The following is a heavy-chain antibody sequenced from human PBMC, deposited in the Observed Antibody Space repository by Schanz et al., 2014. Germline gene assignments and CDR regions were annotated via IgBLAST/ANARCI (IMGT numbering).Heavy chain of an antibody. J-gene: IGHJ6*02. D-gene: IGHD2-15*01. Sequence: EVQLLDSGGGLVQPGGSLRLSCAASGFTFSTYAMSWVRQAPGKGLEWVSAISGSGGSTYYADSVKGRFTMSRDNSKNTLYLQMNSLRAEDTAVFYCAKGMGYCSGGTCYDYYYYGLDVWGQGTTVTVSS. CDR3: AKGMGYCSGGTCYDYYYYGLDV. V-gene: IGHV3-23*01. CDR1: GFTFSTYA. CDR2: ISGSGGST.